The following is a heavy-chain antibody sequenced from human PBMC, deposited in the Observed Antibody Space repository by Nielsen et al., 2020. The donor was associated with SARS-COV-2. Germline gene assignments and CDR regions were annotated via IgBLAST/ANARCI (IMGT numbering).Heavy chain of an antibody. CDR3: ARDPAGEYGWDYYYGMDV. V-gene: IGHV1-18*01. CDR1: GYTFTSYG. D-gene: IGHD3-16*01. Sequence: ASVKVSCKASGYTFTSYGISWVRQAPGQGPEWMGWISAYNGNTNYAQKLQGRVTMTTDTSTSTAYMELRSLRSDDTAVYYCARDPAGEYGWDYYYGMDVWGQGTTVTVSS. J-gene: IGHJ6*02. CDR2: ISAYNGNT.